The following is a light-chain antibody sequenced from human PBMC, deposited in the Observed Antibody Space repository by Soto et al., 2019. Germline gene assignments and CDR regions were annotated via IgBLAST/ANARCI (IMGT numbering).Light chain of an antibody. V-gene: IGKV3-20*01. Sequence: EFVLTQSPSTLSLSPWERATLSCRASQSVSSTYLGWYQQQPGQPPRLLMSGTSNRATGTPDRFSGSGSGTDFTLTISRLEPEDFAVYYCQQYGSSFTFGGGTKVDIK. CDR2: GTS. CDR1: QSVSSTY. CDR3: QQYGSSFT. J-gene: IGKJ4*01.